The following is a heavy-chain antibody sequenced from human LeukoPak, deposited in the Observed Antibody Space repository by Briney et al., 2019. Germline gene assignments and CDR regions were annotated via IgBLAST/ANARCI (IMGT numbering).Heavy chain of an antibody. CDR2: INPNSGGT. Sequence: ASVKVSCKASGYTFTGYYMHWVRQAPGQGLEWMGWINPNSGGTNYAQKFRGRVTMTRDTSISTAYMELSRLRSDDTAVYYCARARYSYGYPFDYWGQGTLVTVSS. CDR3: ARARYSYGYPFDY. D-gene: IGHD5-18*01. V-gene: IGHV1-2*02. CDR1: GYTFTGYY. J-gene: IGHJ4*02.